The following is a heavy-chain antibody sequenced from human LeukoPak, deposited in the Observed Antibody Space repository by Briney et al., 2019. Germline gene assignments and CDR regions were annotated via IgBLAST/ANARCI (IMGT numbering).Heavy chain of an antibody. D-gene: IGHD3-9*01. CDR2: IYTSGST. Sequence: SETLSLTCTVSGGSISSYYWSWIRQPPGKGLEWIGYIYTSGSTNYNPSLKSRVTISVDTSKNQFSLKLSSVTAADTAVYYCARQPYDILTGPMLYFDYWGQGTLVTVSS. CDR3: ARQPYDILTGPMLYFDY. V-gene: IGHV4-4*09. CDR1: GGSISSYY. J-gene: IGHJ4*02.